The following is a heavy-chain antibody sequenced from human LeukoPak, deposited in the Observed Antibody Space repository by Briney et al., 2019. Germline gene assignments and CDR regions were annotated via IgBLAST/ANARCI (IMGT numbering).Heavy chain of an antibody. CDR3: ARVGWFGELIPDY. D-gene: IGHD3-10*01. CDR1: GFTFSSYS. J-gene: IGHJ4*02. V-gene: IGHV3-21*01. CDR2: ISSSSSYI. Sequence: GGSLRLSCAASGFTFSSYSMNWVRQAPGKGLEWVSSISSSSSYIYYADSVKGRSTISRDNAKNSLYLQMNSLRAEDTAVYYCARVGWFGELIPDYWGQGTLVTVSS.